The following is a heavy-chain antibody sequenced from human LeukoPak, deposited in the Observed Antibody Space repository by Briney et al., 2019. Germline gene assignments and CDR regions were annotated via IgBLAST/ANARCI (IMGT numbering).Heavy chain of an antibody. D-gene: IGHD1-26*01. V-gene: IGHV3-23*01. CDR1: GFTFSSYA. CDR3: AKGDSGSYYGGYFDY. CDR2: ISGSGGRP. Sequence: GGSLRLSCSASGFTFSSYAVSSGRQAPGEGLGLVSAISGSGGRPSSAASVKGRFTISRENPKTTLYLQMNSLRAEDTAVYYCAKGDSGSYYGGYFDYWGPGALVTVSS. J-gene: IGHJ4*02.